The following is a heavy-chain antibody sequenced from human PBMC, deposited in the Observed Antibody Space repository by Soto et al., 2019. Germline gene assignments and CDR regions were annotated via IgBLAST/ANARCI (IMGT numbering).Heavy chain of an antibody. CDR1: GGTFSNYA. Sequence: QVQLVQSGAEVKKPGSSVKVSCKVSGGTFSNYAIDWVRLAPGHGLEWMGGIVPIFGTTYYTQKFQGRATIIADDSTTKAYLEVSSLRSEDTAISYCARVEAVAGLYNYHGLDVWGQGTAVTVSS. CDR2: IVPIFGTT. D-gene: IGHD6-19*01. V-gene: IGHV1-69*12. CDR3: ARVEAVAGLYNYHGLDV. J-gene: IGHJ6*02.